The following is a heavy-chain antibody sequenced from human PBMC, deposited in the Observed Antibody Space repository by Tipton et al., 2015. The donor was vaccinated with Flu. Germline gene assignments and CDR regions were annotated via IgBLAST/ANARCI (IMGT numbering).Heavy chain of an antibody. D-gene: IGHD6-13*01. V-gene: IGHV3-23*01. Sequence: SGFSFMNYAMTWVRRAPGKGLEWVSVVSGSGDTRYYADSVKGRFTISRDNSKNTLYLQMNSLRAEDTAVYYCAKMVIAAAGHSYYGLDVWGQGTTVTVSS. CDR1: GFSFMNYA. J-gene: IGHJ6*02. CDR3: AKMVIAAAGHSYYGLDV. CDR2: VSGSGDTR.